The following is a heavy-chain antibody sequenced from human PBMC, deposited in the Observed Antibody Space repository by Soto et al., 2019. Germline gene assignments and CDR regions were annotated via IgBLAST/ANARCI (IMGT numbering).Heavy chain of an antibody. J-gene: IGHJ6*02. V-gene: IGHV4-59*01. CDR1: GGSISSYY. CDR2: IYYSGST. D-gene: IGHD2-8*01. CDR3: ARDHGHDRDYYYCMDV. Sequence: SETLSLTCTVSGGSISSYYWSWIRQPPGKGLEWIGYIYYSGSTNYNPSLKSRVTISVDTSKNQFSLKLSSVTAADTAVYYCARDHGHDRDYYYCMDVWGQGTTVTVSS.